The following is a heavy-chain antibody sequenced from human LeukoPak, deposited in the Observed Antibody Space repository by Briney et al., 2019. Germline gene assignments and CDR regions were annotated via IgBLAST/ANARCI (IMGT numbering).Heavy chain of an antibody. V-gene: IGHV3-53*04. D-gene: IGHD4-23*01. CDR3: ARCCPTVLTPGRAHYYDS. J-gene: IGHJ4*02. Sequence: GGSLRLSCAASGFTVSDNYMYWVRQAPGKGLEGVSVIYRGGSTYYADSAKDRFTISRHSSRNTLYLQINCLRDDDSAMYYCARCCPTVLTPGRAHYYDSWGQGTLVIVSS. CDR1: GFTVSDNY. CDR2: IYRGGST.